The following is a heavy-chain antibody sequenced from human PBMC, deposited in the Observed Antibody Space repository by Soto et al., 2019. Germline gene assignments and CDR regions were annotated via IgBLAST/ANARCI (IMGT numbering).Heavy chain of an antibody. CDR2: IGGSGGST. J-gene: IGHJ3*02. CDR1: GFTFSSYA. D-gene: IGHD1-7*01. V-gene: IGHV3-23*01. Sequence: GGSLRLSCAASGFTFSSYAMSWVRQAPGKGLEWVSGIGGSGGSTYYADSVKGRFTISRDNSKNTLYLQMNSLRAEDTAVYYCATTITGTTESAFDIWGQGRMVTVSS. CDR3: ATTITGTTESAFDI.